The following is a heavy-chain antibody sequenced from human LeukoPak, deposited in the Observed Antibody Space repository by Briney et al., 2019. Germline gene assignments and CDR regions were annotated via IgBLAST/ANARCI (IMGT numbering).Heavy chain of an antibody. J-gene: IGHJ4*02. V-gene: IGHV3-48*01. CDR1: GFTFSSYS. CDR2: ISSSSSTI. CDR3: ARESRGGKADY. Sequence: GGSLRLSCAASGFTFSSYSMNWVRQAPGKGLEWVSYISSSSSTIYYADSVKGRFTISRDNAKNSLYLQMNSLRAEDTAVYYCARESRGGKADYWGRGTLVTVSS. D-gene: IGHD2-15*01.